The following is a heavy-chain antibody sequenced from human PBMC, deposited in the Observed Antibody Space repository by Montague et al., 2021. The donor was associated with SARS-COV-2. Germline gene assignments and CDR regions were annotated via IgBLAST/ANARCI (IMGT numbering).Heavy chain of an antibody. V-gene: IGHV3-30-3*01. J-gene: IGHJ6*02. CDR1: GFTFSSYA. CDR2: ISYDGSNK. CDR3: ARDPFYYDILTGYIYPAYYCYYGMDV. Sequence: SLRLSCAASGFTFSSYAMHWVRQAPGKGLEWVAVISYDGSNKYYADSVKGRFTISRDNSKNTLYLQMNGLRAEDTAVYYCARDPFYYDILTGYIYPAYYCYYGMDVWGQGTTVTVSS. D-gene: IGHD3-9*01.